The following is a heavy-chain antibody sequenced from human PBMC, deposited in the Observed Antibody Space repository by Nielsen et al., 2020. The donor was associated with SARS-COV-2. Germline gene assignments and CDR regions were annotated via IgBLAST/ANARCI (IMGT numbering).Heavy chain of an antibody. CDR1: VGSRSTYY. CDR2: IYFSGTT. Sequence: SETLSLTCSVSVGSRSTYYWCWIRQHPGKGLEWIGCIYFSGTTKYNPSLRNRVTISVDTSKNQFSLKMNYVTAAATAVYYCARDIGDWETGTTLFDYWGQRTLVTVSS. J-gene: IGHJ4*02. V-gene: IGHV4-59*01. CDR3: ARDIGDWETGTTLFDY. D-gene: IGHD1-1*01.